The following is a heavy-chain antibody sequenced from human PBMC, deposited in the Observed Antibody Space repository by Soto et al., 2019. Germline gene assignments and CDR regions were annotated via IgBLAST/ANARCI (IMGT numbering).Heavy chain of an antibody. Sequence: GGSLRLSCEASGFTFGSYGMTWVRQGPGKGLEWVSLIGADGGTTYTAEAVKGRFTIARDNSRNSLYLQMDNLRVEDTAVYYCAKGYGWDYLDYWGQGALVTVSS. CDR2: IGADGGTT. D-gene: IGHD4-17*01. CDR1: GFTFGSYG. V-gene: IGHV3-23*01. CDR3: AKGYGWDYLDY. J-gene: IGHJ4*02.